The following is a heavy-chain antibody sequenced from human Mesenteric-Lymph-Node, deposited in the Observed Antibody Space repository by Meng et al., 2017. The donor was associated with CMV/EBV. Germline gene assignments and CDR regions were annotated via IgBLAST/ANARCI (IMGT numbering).Heavy chain of an antibody. CDR1: GFTFSSYW. D-gene: IGHD1-20*01. CDR2: INSDGSST. J-gene: IGHJ6*02. Sequence: GGSLRLSCAASGFTFSSYWMHWVRQAPGKGLVWVSRINSDGSSTSYADSVKGRFTISRDNAKNTLYLQMNSLRAEDTAVFYCAKDQKEKAAISPGYNSMDVWGQGTTVTVSS. CDR3: AKDQKEKAAISPGYNSMDV. V-gene: IGHV3-74*01.